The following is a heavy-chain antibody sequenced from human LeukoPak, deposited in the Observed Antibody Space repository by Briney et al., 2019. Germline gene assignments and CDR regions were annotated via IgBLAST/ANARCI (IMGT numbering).Heavy chain of an antibody. CDR3: ARVLNMKKRVRFGELFPFYFDY. V-gene: IGHV7-4-1*02. Sequence: GASVKVSCKASGYTFTSYAMNWVRQAPGQGLEWMGWINTNTGNPTYAQGFTGRFVFSLDTSVSTAYLQISSLKAEDTAVYYCARVLNMKKRVRFGELFPFYFDYWGQGTLLTVSS. CDR1: GYTFTSYA. CDR2: INTNTGNP. D-gene: IGHD3-10*01. J-gene: IGHJ4*02.